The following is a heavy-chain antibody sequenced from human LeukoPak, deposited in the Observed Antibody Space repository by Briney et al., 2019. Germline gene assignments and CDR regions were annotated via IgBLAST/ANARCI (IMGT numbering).Heavy chain of an antibody. CDR3: AKIRAPAYDF. CDR2: ISGSGSGDST. J-gene: IGHJ3*01. Sequence: GGSLRLPCAASGFTFSSYAMSWVRQAPGKGLEWVSAISGSGSGDSTYYADSVKGRFTISRDNSKNTLYLQMNSLRAEDTAVYYCAKIRAPAYDFWGQGTMVTVSS. V-gene: IGHV3-23*01. CDR1: GFTFSSYA. D-gene: IGHD3-3*02.